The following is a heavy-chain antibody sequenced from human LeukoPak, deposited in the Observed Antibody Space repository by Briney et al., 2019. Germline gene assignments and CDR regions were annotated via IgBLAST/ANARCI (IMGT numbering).Heavy chain of an antibody. CDR3: ARVSGSGWAYDF. Sequence: PSETLSLTCTVSGGSISSGSYYWSWIRQPAGKGLEWIGRIDPSGSTNYNPSLKSRVTISADTSKNQFSLNLSSVTAADTAVYYCARVSGSGWAYDFWGQGTLVTVSS. V-gene: IGHV4-61*02. CDR1: GGSISSGSYY. CDR2: IDPSGST. D-gene: IGHD6-25*01. J-gene: IGHJ4*02.